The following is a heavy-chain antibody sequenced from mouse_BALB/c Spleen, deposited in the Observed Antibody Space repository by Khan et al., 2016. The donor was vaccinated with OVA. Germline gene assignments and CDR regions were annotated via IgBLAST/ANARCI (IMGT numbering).Heavy chain of an antibody. D-gene: IGHD1-1*01. V-gene: IGHV5-6*01. CDR2: ISSGGSYT. J-gene: IGHJ3*01. Sequence: EVQVVESGGDLVKPGGSLKLSCAASGFTFSTYGMSWVRQTPDKRLEWVATISSGGSYTYYLDSVKGRFTISRDNAKNTLYLQMSSLKSEDTAVYYCARLAYYYNSEGFAYWGQGTLVTVSA. CDR1: GFTFSTYG. CDR3: ARLAYYYNSEGFAY.